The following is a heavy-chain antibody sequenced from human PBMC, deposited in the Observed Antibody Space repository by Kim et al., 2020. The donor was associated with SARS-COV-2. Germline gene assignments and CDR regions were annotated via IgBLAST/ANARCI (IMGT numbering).Heavy chain of an antibody. Sequence: SETLSLTCAVYGGSFSGYYWSWIRQPPGKGLEWIWEINHSGSTNYNPSLKSRVTISVDTSKNQFSLKLSSVTAADTAVYYCARRTYRGSVTTPKFDYWGQGTLVTVSS. CDR2: INHSGST. J-gene: IGHJ4*02. V-gene: IGHV4-34*01. D-gene: IGHD3-16*02. CDR3: ARRTYRGSVTTPKFDY. CDR1: GGSFSGYY.